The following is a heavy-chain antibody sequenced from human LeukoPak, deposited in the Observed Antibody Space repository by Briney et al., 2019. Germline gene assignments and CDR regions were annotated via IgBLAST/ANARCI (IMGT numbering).Heavy chain of an antibody. CDR2: INHSGST. J-gene: IGHJ4*02. Sequence: SETLSLTCAVYGGSFSGYYWSWIRQPPGKGLEWIGEINHSGSTNYNPSLKSRVTISVDTSKNQFSLKLSSVTAADTAVYYCARVRGSGIAAAGTGDYFDYWGQGTLVTVSS. D-gene: IGHD6-13*01. CDR1: GGSFSGYY. V-gene: IGHV4-34*01. CDR3: ARVRGSGIAAAGTGDYFDY.